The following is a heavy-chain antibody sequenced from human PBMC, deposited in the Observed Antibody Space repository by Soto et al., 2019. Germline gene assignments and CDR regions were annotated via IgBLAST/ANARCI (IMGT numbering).Heavy chain of an antibody. CDR3: AKDRGGSYHYYYYGMDV. J-gene: IGHJ6*02. Sequence: GGSLRLSCAASGFTFDDYAMHWVRQAPGKGLEWVSLISWDGGSTYYAHSVKGRFTISRDNSKNSLYLQMNSLRAEDTALYYCAKDRGGSYHYYYYGMDVWGQGTTVTVSS. V-gene: IGHV3-43D*03. CDR1: GFTFDDYA. D-gene: IGHD1-26*01. CDR2: ISWDGGST.